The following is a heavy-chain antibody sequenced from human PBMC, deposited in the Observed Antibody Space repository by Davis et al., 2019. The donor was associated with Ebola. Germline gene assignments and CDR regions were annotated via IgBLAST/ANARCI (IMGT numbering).Heavy chain of an antibody. J-gene: IGHJ5*02. CDR2: IYSSGST. Sequence: PSETLSFTCTVSGGSISNDYWSWIRQPAGKGLEWIGRIYSSGSTNYNPYLKSRVTMSVETSRNQLPLKLTSVTAADTAVYYCARGVLRGDHRFDPWGQGTLVTVSS. V-gene: IGHV4-4*07. CDR3: ARGVLRGDHRFDP. CDR1: GGSISNDY. D-gene: IGHD2-21*02.